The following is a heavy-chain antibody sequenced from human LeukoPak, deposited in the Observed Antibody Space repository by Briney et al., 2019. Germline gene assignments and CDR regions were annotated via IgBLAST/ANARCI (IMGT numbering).Heavy chain of an antibody. CDR2: IAYDGSNE. D-gene: IGHD6-19*01. J-gene: IGHJ3*02. Sequence: GGSLRLSCAASGFTFSNYGMHWVRQAPGKGLEWVAVIAYDGSNEYYAEFVKGRFTISRGNSKNTLYLQMYSLRAEDTAVYFCAKDQGIAVAGTDDAFDIWGQGTRVTVSS. CDR3: AKDQGIAVAGTDDAFDI. CDR1: GFTFSNYG. V-gene: IGHV3-30*18.